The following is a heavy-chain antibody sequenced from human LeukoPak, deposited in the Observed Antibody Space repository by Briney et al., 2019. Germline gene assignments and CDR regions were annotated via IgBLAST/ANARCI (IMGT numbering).Heavy chain of an antibody. J-gene: IGHJ6*03. V-gene: IGHV3-7*01. Sequence: PGGSLRLSCAASGFSFSRYWMSWVRQAPGKGLEWVANIKQDGSEKYYVGSVKGRFTISRDNAKNSLYLQMNSLRAEDTAVFYCARALKPLRLDLYYYMDVWGKGTSVTVSS. CDR3: ARALKPLRLDLYYYMDV. CDR2: IKQDGSEK. CDR1: GFSFSRYW. D-gene: IGHD3-22*01.